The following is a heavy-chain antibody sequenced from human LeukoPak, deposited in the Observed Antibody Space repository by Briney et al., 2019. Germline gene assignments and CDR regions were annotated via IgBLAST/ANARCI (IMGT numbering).Heavy chain of an antibody. CDR1: GFTLIDYW. J-gene: IGHJ4*02. CDR3: VRDGGDTTPYDC. CDR2: ISPDGRNI. V-gene: IGHV3-74*01. D-gene: IGHD2-15*01. Sequence: GGSLRLSCAASGFTLIDYWMNWVRQAPGKGPVWVSHISPDGRNIAYADSVKGRFTISIDSAKNTLYLQMNSLRVGDTAVYYCVRDGGDTTPYDCWVQGTLVTVSS.